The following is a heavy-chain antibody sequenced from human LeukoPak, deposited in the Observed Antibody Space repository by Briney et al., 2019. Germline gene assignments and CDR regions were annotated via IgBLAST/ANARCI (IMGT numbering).Heavy chain of an antibody. CDR3: AREPYGGRKFDY. D-gene: IGHD4-23*01. J-gene: IGHJ4*02. CDR2: INPNSGGT. V-gene: IGHV1-2*02. CDR1: GYTFTVYY. Sequence: ASVKVSFKASGYTFTVYYMHWVRQAPGQGLEWMGWINPNSGGTNYAQKFQGRVTMTRDTSISTAYMELSRLRSDDTAVYYCAREPYGGRKFDYWGQGTLVTVSS.